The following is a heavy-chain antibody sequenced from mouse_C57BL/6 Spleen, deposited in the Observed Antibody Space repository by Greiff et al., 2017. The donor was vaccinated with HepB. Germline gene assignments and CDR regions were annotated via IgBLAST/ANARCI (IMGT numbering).Heavy chain of an antibody. D-gene: IGHD2-2*01. J-gene: IGHJ3*01. V-gene: IGHV5-4*01. CDR2: ISDGGSYT. Sequence: EVKLMESGGGLVKPGGSLKLSCAASGFTFSSYAMSWVRQTPEKRLEWVATISDGGSYTYYPDNVKGRFTISRDNAKNNLYLQMSHLKSEDTAMYYCARDRGYGCDGGAWFAYWGQGTLVTVSA. CDR1: GFTFSSYA. CDR3: ARDRGYGCDGGAWFAY.